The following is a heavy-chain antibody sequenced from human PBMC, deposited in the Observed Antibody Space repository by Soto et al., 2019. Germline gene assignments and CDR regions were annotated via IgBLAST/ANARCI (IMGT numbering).Heavy chain of an antibody. J-gene: IGHJ4*02. CDR2: ITGSGGDT. D-gene: IGHD3-16*01. CDR3: AKDIRVWTVSRDYFDY. V-gene: IGHV3-23*01. Sequence: GGSLRLSCAASGFTFSNYAMSWVRQALGKGLEWVSAITGSGGDTYHADSVKGRFTISRDNSKNTLFLQMNRLRADDIALFYCAKDIRVWTVSRDYFDYWGQGTLVTVS. CDR1: GFTFSNYA.